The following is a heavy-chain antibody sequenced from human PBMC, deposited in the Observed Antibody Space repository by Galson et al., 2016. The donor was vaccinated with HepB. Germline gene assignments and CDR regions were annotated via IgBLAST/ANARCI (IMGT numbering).Heavy chain of an antibody. V-gene: IGHV5-51*01. D-gene: IGHD3-10*01. CDR2: TFPGDSDT. Sequence: VKKPGESLKISCKGSGYSFASYWIGWVRQMPGKGLEYMGITFPGDSDTTYRPSFQGQVTISVDKSISTAYLQWSSLEASDTAMYYCTRLRFFSAANYFYGMDVWGQGTTVTVSS. J-gene: IGHJ6*02. CDR1: GYSFASYW. CDR3: TRLRFFSAANYFYGMDV.